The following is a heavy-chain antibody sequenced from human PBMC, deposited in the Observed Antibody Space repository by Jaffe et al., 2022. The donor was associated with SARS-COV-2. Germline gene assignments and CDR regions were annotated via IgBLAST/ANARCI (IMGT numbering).Heavy chain of an antibody. CDR1: GYTFTSYG. J-gene: IGHJ6*03. D-gene: IGHD3-9*01. CDR2: ISAYNGNT. V-gene: IGHV1-18*01. Sequence: QVQLVQSGAEVKKPGASVKVSCKASGYTFTSYGISWVRQAPGQGLEWMGWISAYNGNTNYAQKLQGRVTMTTDTSTSTAYMELRSLRSDDTAVYYCARQLRYFDWFPPGDDYYYYYMDVWGKGTTVTVSS. CDR3: ARQLRYFDWFPPGDDYYYYYMDV.